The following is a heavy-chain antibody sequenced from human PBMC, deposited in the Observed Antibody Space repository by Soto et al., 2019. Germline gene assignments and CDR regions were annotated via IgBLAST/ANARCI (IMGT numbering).Heavy chain of an antibody. J-gene: IGHJ4*02. CDR2: ISSSGSTI. Sequence: EVQLVESGGGLVQPGGSLRLSCAASGFTFSSYEMNWVRQAPGKGLEWVSYISSSGSTIYYADSVKGRFTISRDNAKNSLYLQINSLRAEDTAVYYCARAAERSLFDYWGQGTLVTVSS. CDR1: GFTFSSYE. D-gene: IGHD1-1*01. CDR3: ARAAERSLFDY. V-gene: IGHV3-48*03.